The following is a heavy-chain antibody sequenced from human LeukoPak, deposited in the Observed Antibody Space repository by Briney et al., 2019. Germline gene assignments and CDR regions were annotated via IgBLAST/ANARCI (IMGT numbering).Heavy chain of an antibody. Sequence: SETLSLTCAVSAFSINNGYYWGWIRQPPGEGLEWIATIHHSGSAYCNPSLKSRLTISLDTSKNQFSLNLTSVTAADTAVYYCATSYPGYCGGGNCYSNWFDPWGQGTLVTVSS. V-gene: IGHV4-38-2*01. CDR2: IHHSGSA. CDR1: AFSINNGYY. D-gene: IGHD2-15*01. J-gene: IGHJ5*02. CDR3: ATSYPGYCGGGNCYSNWFDP.